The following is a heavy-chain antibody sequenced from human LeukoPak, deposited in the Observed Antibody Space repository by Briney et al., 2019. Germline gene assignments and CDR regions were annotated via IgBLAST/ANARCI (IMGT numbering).Heavy chain of an antibody. J-gene: IGHJ3*02. V-gene: IGHV7-4-1*02. D-gene: IGHD1-1*01. CDR2: IDTNTGNP. CDR3: ARALTDYSQLPSDAFDI. CDR1: GYTFTSYA. Sequence: GASVKVSCKASGYTFTSYAMNWVRQAPGQGLEWMGWIDTNTGNPTYAQGFTGRFVFSLDTSVSTAYLQISSLKAEDTAVYYCARALTDYSQLPSDAFDIRGQGTMVTVSS.